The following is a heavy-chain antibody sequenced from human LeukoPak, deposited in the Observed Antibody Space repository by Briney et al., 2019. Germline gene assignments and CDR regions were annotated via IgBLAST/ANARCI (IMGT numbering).Heavy chain of an antibody. CDR1: GGSFSGYY. V-gene: IGHV4-34*01. CDR3: ARDKVVGATVLDY. J-gene: IGHJ4*02. D-gene: IGHD1-26*01. CDR2: INHSGST. Sequence: SETLSLTCAVYGGSFSGYYWSWIRQPPGKGLEWIGEINHSGSTNYNPSLKSRVTISVDTSKNQFSLKLSSVTAADTAVYYCARDKVVGATVLDYWGQGTLVTVSS.